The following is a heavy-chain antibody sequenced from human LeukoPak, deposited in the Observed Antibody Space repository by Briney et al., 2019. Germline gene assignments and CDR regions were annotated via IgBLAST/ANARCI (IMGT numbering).Heavy chain of an antibody. J-gene: IGHJ4*02. D-gene: IGHD3-9*01. V-gene: IGHV4-39*01. CDR1: GGSISSSSYY. CDR3: ARHTYYDILTGYYSLFFDY. CDR2: IYYSGST. Sequence: PSETLSLTCTVSGGSISSSSYYWGWIRQPPGKGLEWIGSIYYSGSTYYNPSLKSRVTISVDTSKNQFSLKLSSVTAADTAVYYCARHTYYDILTGYYSLFFDYWGQGTLVTVSS.